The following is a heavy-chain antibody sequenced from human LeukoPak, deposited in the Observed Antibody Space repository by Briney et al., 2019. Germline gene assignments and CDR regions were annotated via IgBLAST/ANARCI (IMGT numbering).Heavy chain of an antibody. J-gene: IGHJ4*02. CDR1: GFNFSSYW. V-gene: IGHV3-74*01. CDR3: VRLTGAEFDY. Sequence: GGSLRLSCAASGFNFSSYWLHWVRQVPGKGLVWVSGINSHGSSTSYADSVKGRSTISRDNAKNTLHLQMNSLRAEDTAVYYCVRLTGAEFDYWGQGTLVTVSS. CDR2: INSHGSST. D-gene: IGHD7-27*01.